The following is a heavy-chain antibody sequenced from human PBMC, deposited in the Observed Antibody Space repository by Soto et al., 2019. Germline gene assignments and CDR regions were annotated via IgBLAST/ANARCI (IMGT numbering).Heavy chain of an antibody. Sequence: EVQLLESGGGLVQPGGSLRLSCAASGFTFSSYAMSWVRQAPGKGLEWVSAISGSGGSTYYADSVKGRFTISRDNSKNTLYLQMHSVRAEDTAVYYCARPYCSGGSCYRSLYYYYYYMDVWGKGTTVTVSS. CDR1: GFTFSSYA. J-gene: IGHJ6*03. CDR2: ISGSGGST. V-gene: IGHV3-23*01. D-gene: IGHD2-15*01. CDR3: ARPYCSGGSCYRSLYYYYYYMDV.